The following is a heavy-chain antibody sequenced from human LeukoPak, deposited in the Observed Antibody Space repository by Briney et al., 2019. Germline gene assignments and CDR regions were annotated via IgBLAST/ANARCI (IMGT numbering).Heavy chain of an antibody. CDR2: IYYSGST. Sequence: SETLSLTCTVSGGSISYSSYYWGWIRQPPGKGLEWIGSIYYSGSTYYNPSLKSRFTISVDTSNNQFSLKLSSVTAADTAVYYCARDRKYYYGSGNGYYYYMDVWGKGTTVTVSS. J-gene: IGHJ6*03. CDR1: GGSISYSSYY. V-gene: IGHV4-39*07. CDR3: ARDRKYYYGSGNGYYYYMDV. D-gene: IGHD3-10*01.